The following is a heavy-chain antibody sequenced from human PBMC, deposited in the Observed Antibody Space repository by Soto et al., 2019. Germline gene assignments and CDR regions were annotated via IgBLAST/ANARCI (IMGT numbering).Heavy chain of an antibody. CDR3: ARGLVGATTAFDY. CDR2: IYSPGST. Sequence: GGSLRLSCAASGFTVSSSYMSWVRQAPGKGLEWVSTIYSPGSTYYADSVKGRFTISRDNSKNTLYLQMSSLRAEDTAVYYCARGLVGATTAFDYWGQGTLVTVS. D-gene: IGHD1-26*01. V-gene: IGHV3-53*01. CDR1: GFTVSSSY. J-gene: IGHJ4*02.